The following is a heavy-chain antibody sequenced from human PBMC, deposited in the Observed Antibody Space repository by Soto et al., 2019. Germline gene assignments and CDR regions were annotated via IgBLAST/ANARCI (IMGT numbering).Heavy chain of an antibody. CDR3: ARDSGSGSYYDWFNP. V-gene: IGHV1-18*01. Sequence: ASVKVSCKASGYTFTSYGISWVRQAPGQGLEWMGWISAYNGNTNYAQKLQGRVTMTTDTSTSTAYMELRSLRSDDTAVYYCARDSGSGSYYDWFNPWGQGTLVTVSS. CDR1: GYTFTSYG. CDR2: ISAYNGNT. J-gene: IGHJ5*02. D-gene: IGHD3-10*01.